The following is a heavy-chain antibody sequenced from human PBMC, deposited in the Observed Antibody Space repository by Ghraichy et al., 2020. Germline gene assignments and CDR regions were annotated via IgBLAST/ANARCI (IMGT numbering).Heavy chain of an antibody. Sequence: LSLTCAASGFTFSSYGMHWVRQAPGKGLEWEAVIWYDGSNKYYADSVKGRFTISRDNSKNTLYLQMNSLRAEDTAVYYCATYYDFWSGYYLRDWGQGTLVTVSS. J-gene: IGHJ4*02. CDR1: GFTFSSYG. V-gene: IGHV3-33*01. CDR3: ATYYDFWSGYYLRD. CDR2: IWYDGSNK. D-gene: IGHD3-3*01.